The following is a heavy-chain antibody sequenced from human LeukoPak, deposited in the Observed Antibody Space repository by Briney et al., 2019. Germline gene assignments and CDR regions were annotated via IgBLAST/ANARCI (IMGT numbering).Heavy chain of an antibody. CDR1: GYSFTSYW. Sequence: GESLTISCKGSGYSFTSYWIGWVRQMLGKGLEWMGIFSPGDSVTRYSPSFQGQVTISVDKSISTAYLQWSSLKASDTAMYYCARLSHSNAWPFDYWGQGTQVTVSS. J-gene: IGHJ4*02. CDR3: ARLSHSNAWPFDY. CDR2: FSPGDSVT. V-gene: IGHV5-51*01. D-gene: IGHD6-19*01.